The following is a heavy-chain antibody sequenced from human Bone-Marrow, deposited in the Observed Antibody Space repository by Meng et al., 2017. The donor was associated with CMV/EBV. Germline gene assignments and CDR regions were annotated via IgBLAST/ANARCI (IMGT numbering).Heavy chain of an antibody. Sequence: SETLSLTCAVYGGSFSGYYWSWIRQPPGKRLEWIGEINHSGSTNYNPSLKSRVTISVDTSKNQFSLKLSSVTAADTAVYYCARSPGNWNLITRYFDLWGRGTLVTVSS. CDR2: INHSGST. CDR3: ARSPGNWNLITRYFDL. D-gene: IGHD1-7*01. V-gene: IGHV4-34*01. J-gene: IGHJ2*01. CDR1: GGSFSGYY.